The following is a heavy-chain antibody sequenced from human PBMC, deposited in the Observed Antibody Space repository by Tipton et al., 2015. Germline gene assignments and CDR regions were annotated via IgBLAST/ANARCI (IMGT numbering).Heavy chain of an antibody. CDR3: ARRSRRGFDY. Sequence: SLRLSCAASGFMFSHYCMSWIRQAPGKGLEWVSSITSSGNTIYSADSVRGRFTISRDNAKNSLYLQMNNLRAEDTAVYYCARRSRRGFDYWGQGTLVTVSS. V-gene: IGHV3-11*01. J-gene: IGHJ4*02. CDR1: GFMFSHYC. CDR2: ITSSGNTI.